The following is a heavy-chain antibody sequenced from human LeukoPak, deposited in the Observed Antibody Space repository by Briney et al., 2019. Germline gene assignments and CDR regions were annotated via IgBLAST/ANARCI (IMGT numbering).Heavy chain of an antibody. CDR3: ARVPTGIATMVRGVIIED. Sequence: PSQTLSLTCTVSGGSISSGDYYWSWIRQPPGKGLEWIGYIYYSGSTYYNPSLKSRVTISVDTSKNQFSLKLSSVTAADTAVYYCARVPTGIATMVRGVIIEDWGQGTLVTVS. J-gene: IGHJ4*02. CDR2: IYYSGST. V-gene: IGHV4-30-4*01. D-gene: IGHD3-10*01. CDR1: GGSISSGDYY.